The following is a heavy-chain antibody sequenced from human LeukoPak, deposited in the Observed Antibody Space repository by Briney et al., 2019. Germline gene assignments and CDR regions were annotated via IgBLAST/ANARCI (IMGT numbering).Heavy chain of an antibody. J-gene: IGHJ4*02. CDR2: INPNSGGT. D-gene: IGHD6-13*01. CDR1: GYTFTGYY. CDR3: ARDASSSWYGVDY. V-gene: IGHV1-2*06. Sequence: ASVTVSCKASGYTFTGYYMHWVRQAPGQGLEWMGRINPNSGGTNYAQKFQGRVTMTRDTSISTAYMELSRLRSDDTAVYYCARDASSSWYGVDYWGQGTLVTVSS.